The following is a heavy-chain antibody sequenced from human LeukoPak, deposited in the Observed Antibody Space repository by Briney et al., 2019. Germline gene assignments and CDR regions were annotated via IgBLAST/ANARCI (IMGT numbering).Heavy chain of an antibody. CDR2: IKQDGSEK. CDR1: GFTFSTYW. CDR3: VGDPGDY. J-gene: IGHJ4*02. V-gene: IGHV3-7*01. Sequence: GGSLRLSCAASGFTFSTYWMSWVRQAPEKGLEWVANIKQDGSEKYYVHSVKGRFTISRDNAKNSLYLQMNTLRVEDTAVYYCVGDPGDYWGQGTLVTVSS.